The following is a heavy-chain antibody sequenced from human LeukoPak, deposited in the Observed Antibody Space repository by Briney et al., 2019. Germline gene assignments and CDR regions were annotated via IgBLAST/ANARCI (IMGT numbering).Heavy chain of an antibody. V-gene: IGHV3-30*02. CDR3: AKESTAYSSGWDPALDY. D-gene: IGHD6-19*01. Sequence: PGGSLRLSCAGSGFTFSNYGMHWVRQAPGEGLEWMAFMRYDESNEYYADSLKGRFTISRDNSKNTLYLQVNSRRAEDTAVYYCAKESTAYSSGWDPALDYWGQGTLVTVSA. J-gene: IGHJ4*02. CDR2: MRYDESNE. CDR1: GFTFSNYG.